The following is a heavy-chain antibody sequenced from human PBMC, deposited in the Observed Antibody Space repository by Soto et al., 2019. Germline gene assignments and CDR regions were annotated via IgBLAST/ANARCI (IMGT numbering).Heavy chain of an antibody. CDR3: ARGETSGQQYYYYGMDV. V-gene: IGHV1-69*02. D-gene: IGHD6-19*01. CDR2: IIPILGIA. CDR1: GGTFSSYT. Sequence: QVQLVQSGAEVKKPGSSVKVSCKASGGTFSSYTISWVRQAPGQGLEWMGRIIPILGIANYAQKFQGRVTITADKSTSXXDRQLSSLRPDDTAVYYCARGETSGQQYYYYGMDVWGQGTTVTVSS. J-gene: IGHJ6*02.